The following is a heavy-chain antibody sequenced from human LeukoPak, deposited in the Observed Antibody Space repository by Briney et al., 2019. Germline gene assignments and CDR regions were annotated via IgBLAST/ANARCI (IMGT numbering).Heavy chain of an antibody. D-gene: IGHD3-3*01. V-gene: IGHV4-59*01. J-gene: IGHJ3*02. Sequence: KASETLSLTCTVSGGSISSYYWSWIRQPPGKGLEWIGYIYYSGSTNYNPSLKSRVTISVDTSKNQFSLKLSSVTAADTAVYYCARAPGSAYYDFWSGYYSDALDIWGQGTMVTVSS. CDR1: GGSISSYY. CDR3: ARAPGSAYYDFWSGYYSDALDI. CDR2: IYYSGST.